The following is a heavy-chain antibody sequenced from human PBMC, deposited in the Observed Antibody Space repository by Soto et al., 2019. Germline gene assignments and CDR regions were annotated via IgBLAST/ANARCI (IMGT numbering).Heavy chain of an antibody. J-gene: IGHJ6*02. Sequence: GGSLRLSCAASGFTFHGYGISWVRQRPKKGLAWVSSGNFLQGTTYYADSVKGRSTISKDGAKETVYLQLNSLTVDDTAIYYCARGGVYGTDHYYRSMDVWGRGSPGTVSS. CDR3: ARGGVYGTDHYYRSMDV. V-gene: IGHV3-23*01. CDR1: GFTFHGYG. D-gene: IGHD3-22*01. CDR2: GNFLQGTT.